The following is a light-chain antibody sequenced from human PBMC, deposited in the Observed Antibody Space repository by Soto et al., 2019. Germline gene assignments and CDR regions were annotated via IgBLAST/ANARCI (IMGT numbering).Light chain of an antibody. J-gene: IGLJ2*01. CDR1: SSDVGGYNY. Sequence: QSALTQPAFVSWAPGRSITISCTGTSSDVGGYNYVSWYQQHPGKAPKLMIYDVSSRPSGVSNRFSGSKSGNTASLTISGLQAEDEADYYCSSYTSSSTRVVFGGGTKLTVL. CDR2: DVS. CDR3: SSYTSSSTRVV. V-gene: IGLV2-14*01.